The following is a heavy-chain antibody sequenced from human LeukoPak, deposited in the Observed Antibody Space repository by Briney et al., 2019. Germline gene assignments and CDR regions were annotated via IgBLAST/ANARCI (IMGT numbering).Heavy chain of an antibody. J-gene: IGHJ4*02. V-gene: IGHV4-59*01. CDR2: MYFGERT. Sequence: SETLSLTCTVSGASMTSYYWTWIRQPPGKGLEWVGYMYFGERTNYNPSLKSRVTISVDTSKNQFSLKLSSVTAADTAVYYCARDLDGYNPNWGQGTLVTVSS. CDR3: ARDLDGYNPN. CDR1: GASMTSYY. D-gene: IGHD5-24*01.